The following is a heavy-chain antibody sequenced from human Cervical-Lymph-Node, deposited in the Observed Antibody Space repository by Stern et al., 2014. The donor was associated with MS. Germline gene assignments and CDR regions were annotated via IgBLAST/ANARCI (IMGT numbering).Heavy chain of an antibody. CDR3: ARDSDWNYPYYFDY. CDR1: GFTFSSYS. V-gene: IGHV3-48*01. Sequence: QLVQSGGGLVQPGGSLRLSCAASGFTFSSYSMNWVRQAPGKGLEWVSYISSSSSTIYYADSVKGRFTISRDNAKNSLYLQMNSLRAEDTAVYYCARDSDWNYPYYFDYWGQGTLVTVSS. D-gene: IGHD1-7*01. J-gene: IGHJ4*02. CDR2: ISSSSSTI.